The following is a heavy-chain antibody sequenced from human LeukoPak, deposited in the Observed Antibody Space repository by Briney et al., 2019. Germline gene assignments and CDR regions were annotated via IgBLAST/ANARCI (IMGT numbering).Heavy chain of an antibody. CDR2: TYYRSKWYN. CDR1: GDSVSSNSAA. D-gene: IGHD2/OR15-2a*01. J-gene: IGHJ5*02. Sequence: SQTLSLTCAISGDSVSSNSAAWNWIRQSPSRGLKWLERTYYRSKWYNDYAVSVKSRITTNPDTSKNQFSLQLNSVTPEDTAVYYCARSNYDSTTFYYHLDLWGQGTLVTVSS. CDR3: ARSNYDSTTFYYHLDL. V-gene: IGHV6-1*01.